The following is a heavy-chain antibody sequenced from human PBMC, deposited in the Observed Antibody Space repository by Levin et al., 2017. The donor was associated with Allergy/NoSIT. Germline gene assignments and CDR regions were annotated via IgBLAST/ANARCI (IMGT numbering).Heavy chain of an antibody. CDR3: ARDGTTVTPIDY. J-gene: IGHJ4*02. Sequence: GESLKISCAASGFTFSSYGMNWVRQAPGKGLEWVSSISSSSSYIYYADSVKGRFTISRDNAKNSLYLQMNSLRAEDTAVYYCARDGTTVTPIDYWGQGTLDTVSS. CDR2: ISSSSSYI. D-gene: IGHD4-17*01. V-gene: IGHV3-21*01. CDR1: GFTFSSYG.